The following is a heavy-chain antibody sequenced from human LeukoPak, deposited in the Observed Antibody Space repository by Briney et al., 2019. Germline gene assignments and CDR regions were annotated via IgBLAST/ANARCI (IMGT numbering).Heavy chain of an antibody. CDR2: ISAYKGNT. D-gene: IGHD2-21*02. J-gene: IGHJ4*02. CDR3: ARGGVDLLSYCGCYCYYTLFDY. CDR1: GYTFTSYG. V-gene: IGHV1-18*01. Sequence: ASVKVSRKASGYTFTSYGISWVRQAPGQGVAWMGWISAYKGNTNYVQKLRGRVTMTTDTSKSTAYMELRILRSDDAAVYYCARGGVDLLSYCGCYCYYTLFDYGGRGTLVTVSS.